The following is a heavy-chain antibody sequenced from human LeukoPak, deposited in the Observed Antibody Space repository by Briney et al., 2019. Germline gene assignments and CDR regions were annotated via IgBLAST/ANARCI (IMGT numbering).Heavy chain of an antibody. CDR1: GGSISSYY. Sequence: SETLSLTCTVSGGSISSYYWSWIRQPPGKGLEWIGYIYYSGSTNYNPSLKSRVTISVDTSKNQFSLKLNSVTAADTAVYYCARAHLAYYYGSGHYGMDVWGQGTTVTVSS. J-gene: IGHJ6*02. CDR3: ARAHLAYYYGSGHYGMDV. CDR2: IYYSGST. V-gene: IGHV4-59*01. D-gene: IGHD3-10*01.